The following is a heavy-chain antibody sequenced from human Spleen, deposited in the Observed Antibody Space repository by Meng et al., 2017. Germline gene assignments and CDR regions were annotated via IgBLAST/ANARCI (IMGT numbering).Heavy chain of an antibody. D-gene: IGHD3-10*02. Sequence: QVQLRESGPALVKPSETLSLTCAVSGDSITNHNWWAWVRQPPGKGLEWIGEIPHRGSSAYNPSLKSRVSMSINKSKNQFSLKLTAVTAADTAVYHCLRGSGCSVWGQGTLVTVSS. CDR3: LRGSGCSV. CDR2: IPHRGSS. V-gene: IGHV4-4*02. CDR1: GDSITNHNW. J-gene: IGHJ1*01.